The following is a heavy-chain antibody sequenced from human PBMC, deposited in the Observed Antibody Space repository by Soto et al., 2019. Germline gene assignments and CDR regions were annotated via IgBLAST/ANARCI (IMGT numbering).Heavy chain of an antibody. CDR3: ARDGVGTTTYFGYFDY. Sequence: PGGSLRLSCAASGFTFDDYAMHWVRQAPGKGLEWVSGISWNSGSIGYADSVKGRFTISRDNAKNMLYLQMNSLRAEDTAIYYCARDGVGTTTYFGYFDYWGLGTLVTVSS. CDR1: GFTFDDYA. J-gene: IGHJ4*02. V-gene: IGHV3-9*01. CDR2: ISWNSGSI. D-gene: IGHD1-26*01.